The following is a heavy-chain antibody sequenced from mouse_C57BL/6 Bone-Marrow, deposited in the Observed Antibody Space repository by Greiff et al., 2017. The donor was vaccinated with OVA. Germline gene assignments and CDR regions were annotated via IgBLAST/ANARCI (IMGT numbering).Heavy chain of an antibody. Sequence: EVQLVESGGGLVKPGGSLKLSCAASGFTFSSYAMSWVRQTPEKRLEWVATISDGGSYTYYPDNVKGRFTISRDNAKNNLYLQMSHLKSEDTAMYYCAAWDPYYYAMDYWGQGTSVTVSS. J-gene: IGHJ4*01. D-gene: IGHD4-1*01. V-gene: IGHV5-4*01. CDR3: AAWDPYYYAMDY. CDR1: GFTFSSYA. CDR2: ISDGGSYT.